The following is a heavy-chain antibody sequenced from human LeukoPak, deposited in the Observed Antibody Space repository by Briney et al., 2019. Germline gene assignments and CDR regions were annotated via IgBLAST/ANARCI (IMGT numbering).Heavy chain of an antibody. CDR3: ARATTTVVTPGAFDI. V-gene: IGHV3-11*05. J-gene: IGHJ3*02. CDR1: GFTFSDYC. Sequence: GGSLRLSCAASGFTFSDYCMSWIRQAPGKALEWVSYISSSSSYTNYADSVKGRFTISRDNAKNSLYLQMNSLRAEDTAVYYCARATTTVVTPGAFDIWGQGTMVTVSS. CDR2: ISSSSSYT. D-gene: IGHD4-23*01.